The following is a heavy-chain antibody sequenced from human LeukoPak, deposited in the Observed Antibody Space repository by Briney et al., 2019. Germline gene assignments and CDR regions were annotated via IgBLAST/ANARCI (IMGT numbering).Heavy chain of an antibody. D-gene: IGHD5-18*01. V-gene: IGHV3-11*01. Sequence: GGSLRLSCAASGFTFSDYYMSWIRQAPGKGLEWVSYISSSGSTIYYADSVKGRFTISRDNAKNSLYLQMNSLRAEDTAVCYCARVGDSYGLNYYGMDVWGQGTTVTVSS. J-gene: IGHJ6*02. CDR3: ARVGDSYGLNYYGMDV. CDR2: ISSSGSTI. CDR1: GFTFSDYY.